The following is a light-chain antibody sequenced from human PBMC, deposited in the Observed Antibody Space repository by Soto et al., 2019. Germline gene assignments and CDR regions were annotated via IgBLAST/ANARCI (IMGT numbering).Light chain of an antibody. CDR1: SSDIGNNY. CDR3: GTWDSSSLKVV. Sequence: QSVLTQPPSVSAAPGQKVTISCFGSSSDIGNNYVSWYQQLPGTAPKLLIYDNNKRPSGIPDRFSGSKSGTSATLGITGLQTGDEADYFCGTWDSSSLKVVFGGGTKLTVL. CDR2: DNN. J-gene: IGLJ2*01. V-gene: IGLV1-51*01.